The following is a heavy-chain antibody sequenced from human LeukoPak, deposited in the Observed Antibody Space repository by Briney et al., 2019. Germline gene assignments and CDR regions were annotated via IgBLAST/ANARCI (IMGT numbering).Heavy chain of an antibody. D-gene: IGHD5-24*01. J-gene: IGHJ4*02. Sequence: KAGGSLRLSCAASEFTFSSFSMNWVRQAPGKGLEWVSSITSASTYIYYADSVKGRFTISRDNAKNSLYLQINSLRAEDTAIYYCAKGGMAAKIAYWGQGTLVTVSS. V-gene: IGHV3-21*04. CDR1: EFTFSSFS. CDR3: AKGGMAAKIAY. CDR2: ITSASTYI.